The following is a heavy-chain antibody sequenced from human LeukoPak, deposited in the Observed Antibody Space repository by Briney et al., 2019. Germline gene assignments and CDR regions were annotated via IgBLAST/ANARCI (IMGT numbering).Heavy chain of an antibody. D-gene: IGHD6-13*01. Sequence: PSETLSLTCTVSGYSISSGYYWAWIRQPPGKGLEWIGGIYHSGSTYYNPSLKSRVTISVDTSKNHFSLKLSSVTAADTALYFCARADYSSSWSHYYYYMDVWGTGTTVTVSS. J-gene: IGHJ6*03. CDR3: ARADYSSSWSHYYYYMDV. CDR2: IYHSGST. CDR1: GYSISSGYY. V-gene: IGHV4-38-2*02.